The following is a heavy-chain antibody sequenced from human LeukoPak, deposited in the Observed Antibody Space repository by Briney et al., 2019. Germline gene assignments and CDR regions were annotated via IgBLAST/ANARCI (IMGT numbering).Heavy chain of an antibody. V-gene: IGHV3-7*01. J-gene: IGHJ4*02. CDR3: ALYSSGYSYYFDY. D-gene: IGHD3-22*01. CDR2: IKKDGSEK. CDR1: GFTFSNYW. Sequence: GGSLRLSCAASGFTFSNYWMSWVRQAPGKGLEWVANIKKDGSEKYYVDSVKGRFTISRDNAKNSLYLQMNSLRAEDTAVYYCALYSSGYSYYFDYWGQGTQVTVSS.